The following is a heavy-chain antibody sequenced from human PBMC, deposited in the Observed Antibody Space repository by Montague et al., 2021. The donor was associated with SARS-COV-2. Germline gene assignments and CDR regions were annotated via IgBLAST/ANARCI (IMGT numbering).Heavy chain of an antibody. CDR2: TYHKSKWYL. V-gene: IGHV6-1*01. Sequence: CAISGDSVLPNRAAWSWFRQSPSRGLECLGWTYHKSKWYLDYAVAVKGRITINADTSRNQFSLQLNSVTPEDTAVYYCARAPYSSGFYGMDVWGQGTTVTVSS. J-gene: IGHJ6*02. CDR1: GDSVLPNRAA. CDR3: ARAPYSSGFYGMDV. D-gene: IGHD3-22*01.